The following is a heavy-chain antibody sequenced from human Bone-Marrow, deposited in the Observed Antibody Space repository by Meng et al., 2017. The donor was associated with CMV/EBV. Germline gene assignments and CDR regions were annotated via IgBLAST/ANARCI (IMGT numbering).Heavy chain of an antibody. V-gene: IGHV3-21*01. CDR1: GFTFSSYS. J-gene: IGHJ6*02. D-gene: IGHD6-13*01. Sequence: GESLKISCAASGFTFSSYSMNWVRQAPGKGLEWVSSISSSSSYIYYADSVKGRFTISRDNAKYSLYLQMNSLRAEDTAVYYCARVGGSSSWRPYYYYYGMDVWGQGTTVAASS. CDR3: ARVGGSSSWRPYYYYYGMDV. CDR2: ISSSSSYI.